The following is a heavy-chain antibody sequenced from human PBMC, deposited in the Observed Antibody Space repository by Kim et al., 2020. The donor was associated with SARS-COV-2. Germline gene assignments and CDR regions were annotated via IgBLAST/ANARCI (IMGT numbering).Heavy chain of an antibody. CDR3: ARGSRGDY. D-gene: IGHD3-16*01. CDR1: GFTFSTSW. J-gene: IGHJ4*02. Sequence: GGSLRLSCAACGFTFSTSWMTWVRQAPGKGLEWVATINQDGSEKYYVDSVKGRFTISRDNAKNSLYLQMNSLRADDTAMYYCARGSRGDYWGQGTLVTVSS. CDR2: INQDGSEK. V-gene: IGHV3-7*04.